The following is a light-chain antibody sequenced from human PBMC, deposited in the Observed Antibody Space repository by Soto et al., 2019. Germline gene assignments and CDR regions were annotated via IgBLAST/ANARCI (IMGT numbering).Light chain of an antibody. CDR2: TNN. CDR3: ETWDDSLNGRV. V-gene: IGLV1-44*01. CDR1: SSNIGSNV. Sequence: QSALTQPPSASGTPGQRVSISCSGSSSNIGSNVVNWYQQLPGAAPKLLIYTNNQRPSGVPGRFSGSKSGTSASLAISGLQSEDEASYYCETWDDSLNGRVFGGGTKLTVL. J-gene: IGLJ3*02.